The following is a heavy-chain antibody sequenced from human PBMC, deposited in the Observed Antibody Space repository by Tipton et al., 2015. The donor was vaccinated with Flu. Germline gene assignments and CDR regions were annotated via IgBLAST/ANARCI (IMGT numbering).Heavy chain of an antibody. CDR2: INQDGSKK. J-gene: IGHJ4*02. Sequence: SLRLSCETSGFIFNLFGMHWVRQAPGKGLEWVANINQDGSKKYHVDSVKGRFTISRDNAKNSLYLQMNSLRAEDTAVYYCTYLKGYWGQGTLVTVSS. CDR1: GFIFNLFG. CDR3: TYLKGY. V-gene: IGHV3-7*01.